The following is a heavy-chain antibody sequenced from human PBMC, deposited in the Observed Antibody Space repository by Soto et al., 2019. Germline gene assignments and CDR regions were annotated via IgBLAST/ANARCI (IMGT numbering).Heavy chain of an antibody. V-gene: IGHV3-64*01. Sequence: GGSLRLSCAASGFTFSSYAMHWVRQAPGKGLEYVSAISSNGGSTYYANSVKGRFTISRDNPKNTLYLQMGSLRAEDMAVYYCARDQHDCSSSTSCYDDYYYGMDVWGQGDTVNVSS. D-gene: IGHD2-2*01. CDR1: GFTFSSYA. CDR3: ARDQHDCSSSTSCYDDYYYGMDV. J-gene: IGHJ6*02. CDR2: ISSNGGST.